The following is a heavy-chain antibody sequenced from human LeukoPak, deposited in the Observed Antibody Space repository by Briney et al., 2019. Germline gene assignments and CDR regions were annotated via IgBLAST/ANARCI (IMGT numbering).Heavy chain of an antibody. Sequence: SETLSLTCTVSGGSISSSSYYWGWIRQPPGKGLEWIGSIYYSGSTYYNPSLKSRVTISVDTSKNQFSLKPSSVTAADTAVYYCASQSPSNYYYDSSGPYHYYMDVWGKGTTVTISS. CDR2: IYYSGST. CDR1: GGSISSSSYY. CDR3: ASQSPSNYYYDSSGPYHYYMDV. V-gene: IGHV4-39*01. J-gene: IGHJ6*03. D-gene: IGHD3-22*01.